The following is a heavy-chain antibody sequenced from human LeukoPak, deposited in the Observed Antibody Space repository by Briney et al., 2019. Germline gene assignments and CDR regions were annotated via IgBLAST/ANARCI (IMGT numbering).Heavy chain of an antibody. CDR1: GFTFSSYA. D-gene: IGHD3-22*01. CDR3: ARDRSAYYDSSGYQY. V-gene: IGHV3-30*04. J-gene: IGHJ4*02. CDR2: ISYDGSNK. Sequence: GGSLRLSCAASGFTFSSYAMHWVRQAPGKGLEWVAVISYDGSNKYYTDSVRGRFTVSRDNSKNTLYLQMNSLRAEDTAVYYCARDRSAYYDSSGYQYWGQGTLVTVSS.